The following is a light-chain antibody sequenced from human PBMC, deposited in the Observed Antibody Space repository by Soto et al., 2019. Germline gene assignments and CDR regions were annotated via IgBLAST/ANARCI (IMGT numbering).Light chain of an antibody. CDR3: QQYGDSPAT. V-gene: IGKV3-11*01. Sequence: ETVLTQSPATLSSSPGERVTLSCRASQSVTTYLAWYQHKPGQAPRLLIYDASHRATGISARFSGSGSGTDFTLTISSLEPEDFAVYYCQQYGDSPATFGPGTKVDIK. CDR2: DAS. J-gene: IGKJ3*01. CDR1: QSVTTY.